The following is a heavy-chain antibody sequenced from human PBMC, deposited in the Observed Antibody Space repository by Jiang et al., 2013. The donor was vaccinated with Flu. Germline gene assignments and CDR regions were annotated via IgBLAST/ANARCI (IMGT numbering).Heavy chain of an antibody. Sequence: SGAEVRKPGASVKISCKASGYTFTNFPMHWVRQAPGQWLEWMGWINTGDGDTKYSQEFQGRVTISRDTSANIAYMELSGLRSEDTAVYYCAREYGTSIGDAFDIWGQGTLVTVSS. CDR2: INTGDGDT. J-gene: IGHJ3*02. CDR1: GYTFTNFP. V-gene: IGHV1-3*04. CDR3: AREYGTSIGDAFDI. D-gene: IGHD2/OR15-2a*01.